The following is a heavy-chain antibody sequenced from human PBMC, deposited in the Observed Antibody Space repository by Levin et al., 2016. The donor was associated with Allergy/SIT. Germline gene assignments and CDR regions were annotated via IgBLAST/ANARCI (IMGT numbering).Heavy chain of an antibody. CDR2: ISGSGGST. Sequence: GESLKISCAASGFTFSSYAMSWVRQAPGKGLEWVSAISGSGGSTYYADSVKGRFTISRDKSKNTLYLQMNSLRAEDTAVYYCARTIERGVHYYYGMDVWGQGTTVTVSS. D-gene: IGHD1-1*01. J-gene: IGHJ6*02. CDR1: GFTFSSYA. V-gene: IGHV3-23*01. CDR3: ARTIERGVHYYYGMDV.